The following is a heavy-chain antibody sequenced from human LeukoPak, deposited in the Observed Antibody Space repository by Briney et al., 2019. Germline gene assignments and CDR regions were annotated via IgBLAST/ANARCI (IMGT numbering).Heavy chain of an antibody. D-gene: IGHD4-17*01. CDR3: ARDSSTVTTGEGYFDY. CDR1: GGTFSSYA. J-gene: IGHJ4*02. Sequence: SVRVSCKASGGTFSSYAISWVRQAPGQGLEWMGGIIPIFGTANYAQKFQGRVTITADESTSTAYMELSGLRSEDTAVYYCARDSSTVTTGEGYFDYWGQGTLVTVSS. V-gene: IGHV1-69*01. CDR2: IIPIFGTA.